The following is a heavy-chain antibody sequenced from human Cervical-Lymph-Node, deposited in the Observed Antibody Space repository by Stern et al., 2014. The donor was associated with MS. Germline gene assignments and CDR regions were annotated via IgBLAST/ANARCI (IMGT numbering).Heavy chain of an antibody. CDR3: AKQYFDSSGYSYYYGMDV. D-gene: IGHD3-22*01. CDR1: GFTFNKYA. V-gene: IGHV3-23*04. J-gene: IGHJ6*02. Sequence: EVQLVESGGDLVQPGGSLRLSCAASGFTFNKYAMNWVRQAPGKGLEWVSTIRGSGSSIYYADSVKGRFTISRDNSENTLYLQMHSLRAEDTAIYYCAKQYFDSSGYSYYYGMDVWGQGTTVTVSS. CDR2: IRGSGSSI.